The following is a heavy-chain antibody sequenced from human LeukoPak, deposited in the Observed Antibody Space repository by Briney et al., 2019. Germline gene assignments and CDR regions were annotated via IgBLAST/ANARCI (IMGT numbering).Heavy chain of an antibody. D-gene: IGHD3-3*01. CDR2: ISYDGSNK. CDR1: GFTFSSYA. J-gene: IGHJ5*02. CDR3: ARSPRITIFGVVIIRGWFDP. Sequence: PGRSLRLSCAASGFTFSSYAMHWVRQAPGKGLEWVAVISYDGSNKYYADSVKGRFTISRDNAKNSLYLQMNSLRAEDTAVYYCARSPRITIFGVVIIRGWFDPWGQGTLVTVSS. V-gene: IGHV3-30*04.